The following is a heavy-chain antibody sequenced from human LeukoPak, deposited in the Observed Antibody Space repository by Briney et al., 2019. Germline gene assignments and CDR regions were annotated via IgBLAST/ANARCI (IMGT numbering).Heavy chain of an antibody. CDR1: GGSISSYY. V-gene: IGHV4-59*01. CDR2: IYYRGST. J-gene: IGHJ6*03. CDR3: ARGSSYYDFWSGYYTDDYYYYYMDV. Sequence: SETLSLTCTVSGGSISSYYWSWIRQPPGKGLEWIGYIYYRGSTNYNPSLKSRVTISVDTSKNQFSLKLSSVTAADTAVYYCARGSSYYDFWSGYYTDDYYYYYMDVWGKGITVSVSS. D-gene: IGHD3-3*01.